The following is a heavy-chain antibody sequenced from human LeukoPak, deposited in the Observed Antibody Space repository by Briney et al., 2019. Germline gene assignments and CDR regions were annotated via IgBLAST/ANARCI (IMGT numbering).Heavy chain of an antibody. CDR2: INPNSGVT. D-gene: IGHD6-19*01. CDR3: TIAVASTSAYFDY. J-gene: IGHJ4*02. CDR1: EYTFTGYY. V-gene: IGHV1-2*02. Sequence: AASVKVSCKASEYTFTGYYVHWVRQAPGQGLEWMGWINPNSGVTNFAQMFQGRVTMTRDTSISTAYMELSRLRLDDTAVYYCTIAVASTSAYFDYWGQGTLVTVSS.